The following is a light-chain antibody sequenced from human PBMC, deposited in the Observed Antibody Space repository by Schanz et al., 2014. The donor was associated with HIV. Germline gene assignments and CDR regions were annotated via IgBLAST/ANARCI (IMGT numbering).Light chain of an antibody. Sequence: AIRMTQSPSSFSASTGDRVTITCRASQGISNFLAWYQHKPGKAPKLLIYSASTLQSGVPSRFSGSGSGTNFSLTINCLQSEDFATYYCQRYNSYSHTFGQGTKLDIK. CDR1: QGISNF. J-gene: IGKJ2*01. CDR2: SAS. CDR3: QRYNSYSHT. V-gene: IGKV1-8*01.